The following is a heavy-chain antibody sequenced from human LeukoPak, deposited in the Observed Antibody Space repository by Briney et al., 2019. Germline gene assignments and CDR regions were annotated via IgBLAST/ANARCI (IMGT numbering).Heavy chain of an antibody. J-gene: IGHJ4*03. Sequence: GGSLRLSCAAAGFTFSSYCTDWVRQAPGQGLEWITAIQYDGSKTYYADSVKGRFTISRDQSKNTLDLQMSSLRAEDTAMYYCARDSCSRPCCFYLWGRGTLVTVSS. V-gene: IGHV3-33*05. CDR2: IQYDGSKT. CDR1: GFTFSSYC. CDR3: ARDSCSRPCCFYL. D-gene: IGHD2-2*01.